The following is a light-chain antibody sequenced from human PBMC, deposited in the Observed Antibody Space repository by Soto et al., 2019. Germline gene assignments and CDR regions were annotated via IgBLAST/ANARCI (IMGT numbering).Light chain of an antibody. V-gene: IGKV3-20*01. CDR1: QSVYNSH. Sequence: EIVLTQSPGTLSLSPGERATLSCRASQSVYNSHLAWYQQKPGQAPRLLVYGASRRVTGIPDRFSGSGSGTDCSLTISRLEPDDSAVYFCQQYGSSPGTFGQGTKVEIK. CDR3: QQYGSSPGT. CDR2: GAS. J-gene: IGKJ1*01.